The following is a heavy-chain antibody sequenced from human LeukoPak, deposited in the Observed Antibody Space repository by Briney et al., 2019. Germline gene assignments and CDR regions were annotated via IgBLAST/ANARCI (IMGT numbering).Heavy chain of an antibody. CDR1: GASISSYY. J-gene: IGHJ4*02. CDR2: IYDSGST. V-gene: IGHV4-59*08. Sequence: SETLSLTCTVSGASISSYYWSWTRQPPGKGLEWIAYIYDSGSTNYNPSLKSRVTTSVDTSKNQFSLMLSSVTAADTAVYFCARHGGGWSFDYWGQGTLVTVS. D-gene: IGHD6-19*01. CDR3: ARHGGGWSFDY.